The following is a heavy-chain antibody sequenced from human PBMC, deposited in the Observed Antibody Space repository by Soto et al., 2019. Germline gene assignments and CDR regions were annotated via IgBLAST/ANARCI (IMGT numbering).Heavy chain of an antibody. Sequence: PSETLSLTCAVYGGSFSGYYWSWIRQPPGKGLEWIGEINHSGSTTYNPSLKSRGTISVDTSKNQFTLNVSSATAADTAVYYCAGPGSRNSGLCYFDYWGLGDLVTFSS. CDR2: INHSGST. J-gene: IGHJ4*02. D-gene: IGHD2-15*01. CDR3: AGPGSRNSGLCYFDY. V-gene: IGHV4-34*01. CDR1: GGSFSGYY.